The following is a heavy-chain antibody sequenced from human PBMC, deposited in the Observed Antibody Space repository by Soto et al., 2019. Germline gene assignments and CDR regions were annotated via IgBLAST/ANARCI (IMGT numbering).Heavy chain of an antibody. V-gene: IGHV1-58*01. CDR1: GFTFTSSA. CDR2: IAVGSGYT. J-gene: IGHJ4*02. Sequence: SVKVSCKASGFTFTSSAFQWVRHARGQRLEWIGWIAVGSGYTNYAQRFQDRVTLTRDMSTATTYMELSRLTSEDTAIYYCAADATAWQQMVPSDYWGQGTLVTVSS. CDR3: AADATAWQQMVPSDY. D-gene: IGHD2-8*01.